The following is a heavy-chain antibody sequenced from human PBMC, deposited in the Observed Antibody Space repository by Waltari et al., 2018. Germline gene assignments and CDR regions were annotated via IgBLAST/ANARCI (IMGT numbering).Heavy chain of an antibody. V-gene: IGHV4-30-4*01. CDR3: ARAGDSYYAMDV. CDR2: SYSNGDT. J-gene: IGHJ6*02. Sequence: QVYLQESGPGLVKPSQTLALTCTVCGAAVTSRAFYLIWIRHHPGKGLEWFCYSYSNGDTFYNPSLKSRVIISVDKSRNQLSLKMTSATAADSAVYFCARAGDSYYAMDVWGQGTTVTVSS. CDR1: GAAVTSRAFY. D-gene: IGHD4-17*01.